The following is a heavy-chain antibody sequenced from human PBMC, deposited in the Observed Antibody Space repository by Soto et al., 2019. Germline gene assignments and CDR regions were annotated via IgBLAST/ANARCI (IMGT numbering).Heavy chain of an antibody. CDR2: TYWDDDM. CDR3: AHRYSSSYVDY. Sequence: QITLMESGPTLVTSTQTLTLTCTFSGFSLSTSGVGVGWIRHPPGKALERLALTYWDDDMRYSPSLNSRFTITKYISKNRVVLTMTFIDPTHAATYYCAHRYSSSYVDYWSQGTLVTGSS. CDR1: GFSLSTSGVG. D-gene: IGHD6-13*01. V-gene: IGHV2-5*02. J-gene: IGHJ4*02.